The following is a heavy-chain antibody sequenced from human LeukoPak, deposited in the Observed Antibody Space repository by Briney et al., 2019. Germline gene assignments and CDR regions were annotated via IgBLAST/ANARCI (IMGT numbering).Heavy chain of an antibody. CDR3: ASPLYYYDSSGLND. D-gene: IGHD3-22*01. CDR2: ISSSGSTI. J-gene: IGHJ4*02. V-gene: IGHV3-48*04. Sequence: GGSLRLSCAASGFTLSSYWMNWVRQAPGKGLEWVSYISSSGSTIYYADSVKGRFTISRDNAKNSLYLQMNSLRAEDTAVYYCASPLYYYDSSGLNDWGQGTLVTVSS. CDR1: GFTLSSYW.